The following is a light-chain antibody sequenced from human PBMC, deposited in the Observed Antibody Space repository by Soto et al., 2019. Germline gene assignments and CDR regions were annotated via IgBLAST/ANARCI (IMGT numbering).Light chain of an antibody. CDR2: DAS. J-gene: IGKJ2*01. CDR3: QQSYSIPYT. CDR1: QYVSTW. Sequence: DIQMTQSPSSLSASVGDRVTITCRASQYVSTWLAWYQKKPGKAPKVVIYDASNLQSDVPSRFSGSGSGTEFTLTISSLEPDDFATYYCQQSYSIPYTFGQGTRVEIK. V-gene: IGKV1-5*01.